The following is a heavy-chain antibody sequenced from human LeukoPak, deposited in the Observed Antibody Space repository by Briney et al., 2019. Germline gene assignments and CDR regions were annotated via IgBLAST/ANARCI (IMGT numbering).Heavy chain of an antibody. D-gene: IGHD3-10*01. Sequence: SETLSLTCTVSGGSISSGGYYWSWIRQPPGKGLEWIGSIYHSGTTNYNPSLKSRVTISVDKSKNQFSLKLSSMTAADTAMYYCAREAITVVRGVMDYWGQGTLVTVSS. V-gene: IGHV4-39*07. CDR1: GGSISSGGYY. CDR2: IYHSGTT. CDR3: AREAITVVRGVMDY. J-gene: IGHJ4*02.